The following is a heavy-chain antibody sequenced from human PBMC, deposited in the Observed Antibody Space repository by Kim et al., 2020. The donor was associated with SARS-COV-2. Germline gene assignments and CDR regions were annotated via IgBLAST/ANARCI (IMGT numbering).Heavy chain of an antibody. J-gene: IGHJ3*02. CDR1: GYSISSGYY. CDR3: ARDSTTGLVLGAFDI. CDR2: IYHSGST. V-gene: IGHV4-38-2*02. D-gene: IGHD4-17*01. Sequence: SETLSLTCTVSGYSISSGYYWGWIRQPPGKGLEWIGSIYHSGSTYYNPSLKSRVTISVDTSKNQFSLKLSSVTAADTAVYYCARDSTTGLVLGAFDIWG.